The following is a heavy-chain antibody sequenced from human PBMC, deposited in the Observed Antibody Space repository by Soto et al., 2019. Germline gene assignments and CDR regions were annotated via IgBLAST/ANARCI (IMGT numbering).Heavy chain of an antibody. Sequence: QVQLVQSGAEVKKPGASVKVSCQASGYTFTSYGISWVRQAPGQGLEWMGWISAYNGNTNYAQKLQGRVTMTTDTSTRTAYMELRSLRSDDTAVYYCARDRRSGGVAVAGTPYWGQGTLVTVSS. CDR1: GYTFTSYG. J-gene: IGHJ4*02. CDR2: ISAYNGNT. CDR3: ARDRRSGGVAVAGTPY. V-gene: IGHV1-18*01. D-gene: IGHD6-19*01.